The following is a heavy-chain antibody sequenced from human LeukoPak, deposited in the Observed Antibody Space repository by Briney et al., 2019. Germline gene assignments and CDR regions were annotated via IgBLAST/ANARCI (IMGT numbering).Heavy chain of an antibody. CDR3: ARDGYNSDFGDY. D-gene: IGHD5-24*01. J-gene: IGHJ4*02. Sequence: GGSLRLSCAASGFTFSRYWMHWVRQAPGKGLVWVSRIKSDGSSSNYADSVKGRFTISRDNAKNTLYLQMNSLRAEDTAVYYCARDGYNSDFGDYWGQGTLVTVSS. CDR2: IKSDGSSS. V-gene: IGHV3-74*01. CDR1: GFTFSRYW.